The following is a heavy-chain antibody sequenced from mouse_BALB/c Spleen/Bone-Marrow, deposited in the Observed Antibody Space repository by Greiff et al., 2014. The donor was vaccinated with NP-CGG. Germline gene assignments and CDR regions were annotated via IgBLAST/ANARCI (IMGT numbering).Heavy chain of an antibody. CDR1: GFTFSSYT. V-gene: IGHV5-12-2*01. J-gene: IGHJ3*01. Sequence: EVQLVESGGGLVQPGGSLKLSCAASGFTFSSYTMSWVRQTPEKRLDWVAYISNGGGSTYYPDTVKGRFTISRDNAENTLYLQMSSLKSEDTAMYYCARGNGFAYWGQGTLVTVSA. CDR2: ISNGGGST. CDR3: ARGNGFAY.